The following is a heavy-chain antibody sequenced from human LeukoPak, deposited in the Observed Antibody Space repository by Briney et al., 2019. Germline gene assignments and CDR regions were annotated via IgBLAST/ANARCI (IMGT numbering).Heavy chain of an antibody. Sequence: PGRSLRLSCAASGFTFSNYGMHWVRQAPGKGLEWVAVISYDGSNKYYADSVKGQFTISRDNSKNTLYLQMNSLRPEDTAVYFCARDRTVTTSWFDPWGQGTLVTVSS. CDR1: GFTFSNYG. D-gene: IGHD4-17*01. J-gene: IGHJ5*02. CDR3: ARDRTVTTSWFDP. CDR2: ISYDGSNK. V-gene: IGHV3-30*03.